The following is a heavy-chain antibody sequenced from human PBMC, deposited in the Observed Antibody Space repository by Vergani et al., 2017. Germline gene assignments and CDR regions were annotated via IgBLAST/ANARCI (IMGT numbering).Heavy chain of an antibody. Sequence: EVQLVESGGGLVQPGGSLRLSCAASGFTVSSNYMSWVRQAPGKGLEWVSVIYSGGSTYYADSVKGRFTISRDNSKNTLYLQMSSLRAEDTAVYYCATDSWGGDYYYYMDVWGKGP. CDR1: GFTVSSNY. CDR2: IYSGGST. D-gene: IGHD7-27*01. V-gene: IGHV3-66*01. CDR3: ATDSWGGDYYYYMDV. J-gene: IGHJ6*03.